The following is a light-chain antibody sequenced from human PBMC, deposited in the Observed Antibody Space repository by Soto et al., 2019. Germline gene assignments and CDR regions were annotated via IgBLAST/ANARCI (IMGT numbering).Light chain of an antibody. CDR2: DAS. CDR1: QSISKW. V-gene: IGKV1-39*01. J-gene: IGKJ5*01. CDR3: QQSYSTPQT. Sequence: DIQMTQSPSTLSASIVDRVTITCRASQSISKWLAWHQQKPGKAPKLLIYDASSLQSGVPPRFSGSGSGTDFTLTISSLQPEDFATYYCQQSYSTPQTFGQGTRLEIK.